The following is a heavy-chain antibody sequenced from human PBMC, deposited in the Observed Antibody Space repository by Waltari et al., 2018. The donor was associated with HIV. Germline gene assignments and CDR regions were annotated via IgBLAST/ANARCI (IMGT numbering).Heavy chain of an antibody. D-gene: IGHD2-2*01. Sequence: VRLMESGGGLVEPGGSLTISCAASGFTFTRYTMNWIRHIPGKGLEWHSTINIDNRESYDIDSIKGRFTIARDNAANAVFLHMDRLRVDDTAQYFCVRDDPGYEPIDYWGRGTRVTVSS. CDR1: GFTFTRYT. J-gene: IGHJ4*02. CDR2: INIDNRES. CDR3: VRDDPGYEPIDY. V-gene: IGHV3-21*02.